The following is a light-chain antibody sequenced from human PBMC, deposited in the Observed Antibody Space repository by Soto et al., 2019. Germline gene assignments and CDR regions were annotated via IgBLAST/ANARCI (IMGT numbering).Light chain of an antibody. CDR3: SSYTISSTDV. Sequence: QSALTQPPSVSGSPGQSVTISCTGTSSDVGSYNRVSWYQQPPGTAPKLMIYEVSNRPSGVPDRFSGSNSGNTASLTISGFQAEDEDDYYCSSYTISSTDVFGTGTKLTVL. J-gene: IGLJ1*01. CDR1: SSDVGSYNR. V-gene: IGLV2-18*02. CDR2: EVS.